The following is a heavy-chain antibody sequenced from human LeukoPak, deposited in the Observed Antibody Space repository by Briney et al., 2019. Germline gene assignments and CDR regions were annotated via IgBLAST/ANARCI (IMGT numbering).Heavy chain of an antibody. CDR2: IYSGGST. D-gene: IGHD3-10*01. CDR3: ARVSGSGSYKSFDY. J-gene: IGHJ4*02. V-gene: IGHV3-53*01. Sequence: GGSLRLSCAASGFTVSSNYMSWVRQAPGEGLEWVSVIYSGGSTYYADSVKGRFTISRDNSKNTLYLQMNSLRAEDTAVYYCARVSGSGSYKSFDYWGQGTLVTVSS. CDR1: GFTVSSNY.